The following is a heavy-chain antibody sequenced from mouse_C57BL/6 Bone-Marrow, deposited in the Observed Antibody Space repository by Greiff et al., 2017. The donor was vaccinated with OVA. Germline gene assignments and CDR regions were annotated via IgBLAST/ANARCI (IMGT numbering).Heavy chain of an antibody. CDR3: ARGGYYDYLAWCAY. V-gene: IGHV1-61*01. Sequence: QVQLQQPGAELVRPGSSVKLSCKASGYTFTSYWMDWVKQRPGQGLEWIGNIYPSDSETHYNQKFKDKATLTVDKSSSTAYMQLSSLTSEDSAVYYCARGGYYDYLAWCAYWGQGTLVTVSA. CDR1: GYTFTSYW. D-gene: IGHD2-4*01. J-gene: IGHJ3*01. CDR2: IYPSDSET.